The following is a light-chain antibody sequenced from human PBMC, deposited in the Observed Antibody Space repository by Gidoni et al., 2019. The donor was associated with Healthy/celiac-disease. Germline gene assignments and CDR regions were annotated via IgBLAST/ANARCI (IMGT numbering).Light chain of an antibody. CDR1: QGISSY. CDR3: QQYSSYPLT. J-gene: IGKJ4*01. Sequence: AIRMTQSPSSFSASTGDRVTITCRASQGISSYLAWYQQKPGKAPKLLIYAASTLQSEVPSRFSGSGSGTDFTLTISCLQSEDFATYYCQQYSSYPLTFGGGTKVEIK. V-gene: IGKV1-8*01. CDR2: AAS.